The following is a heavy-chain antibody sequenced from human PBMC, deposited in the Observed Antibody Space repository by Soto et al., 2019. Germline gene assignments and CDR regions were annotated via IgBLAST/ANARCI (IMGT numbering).Heavy chain of an antibody. Sequence: GGSLRLSCAASGFSFSSCEMSWVRQAPGKGLEWVSYISGSGTSTQYSDSVKGRFTISRDNAKNSLHLQMNSLGAEDTAVYYCASKIVTPGYHYYDYWGQGTLVTVSS. CDR3: ASKIVTPGYHYYDY. J-gene: IGHJ4*02. V-gene: IGHV3-48*03. D-gene: IGHD3-9*01. CDR1: GFSFSSCE. CDR2: ISGSGTST.